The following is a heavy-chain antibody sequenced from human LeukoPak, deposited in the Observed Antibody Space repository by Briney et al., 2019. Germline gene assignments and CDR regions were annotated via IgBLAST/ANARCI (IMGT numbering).Heavy chain of an antibody. CDR2: ISGSGGST. V-gene: IGHV3-23*01. CDR1: GFTFSSYA. J-gene: IGHJ4*02. CDR3: AKESRYSSGWSLLYYFDY. D-gene: IGHD6-19*01. Sequence: GGSLRLSCAPSGFTFSSYAMSWVRQAPGKGLECVSAISGSGGSTYYAHSVRGRFTLSRDNSKNTLYLQMNSLRAEDTAVYYCAKESRYSSGWSLLYYFDYWRQGTLVTVSS.